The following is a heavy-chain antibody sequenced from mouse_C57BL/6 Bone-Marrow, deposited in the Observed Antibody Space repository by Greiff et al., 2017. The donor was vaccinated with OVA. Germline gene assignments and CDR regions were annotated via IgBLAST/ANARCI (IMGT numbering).Heavy chain of an antibody. CDR3: ARGTHYYGSSWYFDV. J-gene: IGHJ1*03. V-gene: IGHV1-85*01. CDR1: GYTFTSYD. Sequence: QVQLQQSGPELVKPGASVKLSCKASGYTFTSYDINWVKQRPGQGLEWIGWIYPRGGSTQYNEKFKGKATLPVDTSSSTAYMELHSLTSEDSAVYCGARGTHYYGSSWYFDVWGTGTTVTVSS. D-gene: IGHD1-1*01. CDR2: IYPRGGST.